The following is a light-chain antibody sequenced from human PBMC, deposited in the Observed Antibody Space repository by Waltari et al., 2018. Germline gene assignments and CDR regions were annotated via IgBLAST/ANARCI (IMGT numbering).Light chain of an antibody. CDR2: WAS. Sequence: DIVMTQSPDSLTVSLGERATINCKSTQSVLYNSNNKNYVAWYQQKPGQPPNLLIYWASTRQSGVPDRFSGSGSGTDFTLTISSLQAEDVAVYHCQQYYTNPRTFGQGTKVEIK. V-gene: IGKV4-1*01. CDR1: QSVLYNSNNKNY. J-gene: IGKJ1*01. CDR3: QQYYTNPRT.